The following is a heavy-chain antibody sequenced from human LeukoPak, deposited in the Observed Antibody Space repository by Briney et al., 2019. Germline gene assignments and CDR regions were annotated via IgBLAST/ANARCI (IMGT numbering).Heavy chain of an antibody. Sequence: SQTLSLTCTVSGGSISSGSYYSGWIRQPAGKGLEWIGRIYTSGSTNYNPSLKSRVTISVDTSKNQFSLKLSSVTAADTAVYYCVRDAYGDYFDYWGQGTLVSVSS. J-gene: IGHJ4*02. CDR3: VRDAYGDYFDY. D-gene: IGHD4-17*01. V-gene: IGHV4-61*02. CDR1: GGSISSGSYY. CDR2: IYTSGST.